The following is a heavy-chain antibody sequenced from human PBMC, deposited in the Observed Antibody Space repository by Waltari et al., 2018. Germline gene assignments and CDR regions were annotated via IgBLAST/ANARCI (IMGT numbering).Heavy chain of an antibody. J-gene: IGHJ6*03. D-gene: IGHD6-19*01. CDR1: GGSISSYY. CDR2: IYYSGST. Sequence: QVQLQESGPGLVKPSETLSLTCTVSGGSISSYYWSWIRQPPGKGLEWIGYIYYSGSTNYNPSLKIRVTISVDTSKNQFSLKLSAVTAADTAVYYCARSGVYSSGWYGIYYMDVWGKGTTVTVSS. CDR3: ARSGVYSSGWYGIYYMDV. V-gene: IGHV4-59*01.